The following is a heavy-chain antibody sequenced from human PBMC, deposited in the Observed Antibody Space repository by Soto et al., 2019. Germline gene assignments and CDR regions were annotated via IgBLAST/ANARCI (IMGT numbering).Heavy chain of an antibody. V-gene: IGHV5-51*03. D-gene: IGHD4-17*01. Sequence: EVQLVQSGAEVKKPGESLKISCKGSGYSFSNSWIVWVRQMPGKGLEWMGIIYPRDSDTRYSPSFQGQVTISADQSVTTAYLQWSSLKASDTAMYYCARRANGDFIGHFDHWGQGTLVTVSS. CDR3: ARRANGDFIGHFDH. CDR2: IYPRDSDT. J-gene: IGHJ4*02. CDR1: GYSFSNSW.